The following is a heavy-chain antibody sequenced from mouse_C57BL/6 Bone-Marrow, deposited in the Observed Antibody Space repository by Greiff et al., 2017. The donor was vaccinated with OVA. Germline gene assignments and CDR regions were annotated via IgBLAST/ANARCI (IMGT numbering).Heavy chain of an antibody. CDR3: ASYYYGPWYFDV. J-gene: IGHJ1*03. CDR1: GYAFSSSW. V-gene: IGHV1-82*01. D-gene: IGHD1-1*01. CDR2: IYPGDGDT. Sequence: QVQLKQSGPELVKPGASVKISCKASGYAFSSSWMNWVKQRPGKGLEWIGRIYPGDGDTNYNGKFKGKATLTADKSSSTAYMQLSSLTSEDSAVYFCASYYYGPWYFDVWGTGTTVTVSS.